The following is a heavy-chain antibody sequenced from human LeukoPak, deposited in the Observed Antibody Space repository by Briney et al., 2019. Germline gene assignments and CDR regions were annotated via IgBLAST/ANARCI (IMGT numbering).Heavy chain of an antibody. J-gene: IGHJ4*02. CDR3: AGGRDGYNSNGIYDY. CDR2: IYHSGST. Sequence: KASETLSLTCAVSGGSISSGGYSWSWIRQPPGKGLEWIGYIYHSGSTYYNPSLKSRVTISVDGSKNQFSLKLSSVTAADTAVYYCAGGRDGYNSNGIYDYWGQGTLVTVSS. V-gene: IGHV4-30-2*01. D-gene: IGHD5-12*01. CDR1: GGSISSGGYS.